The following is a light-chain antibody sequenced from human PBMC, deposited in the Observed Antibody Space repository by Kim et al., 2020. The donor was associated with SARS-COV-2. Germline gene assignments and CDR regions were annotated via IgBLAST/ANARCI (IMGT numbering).Light chain of an antibody. CDR2: TSS. CDR3: QQAQTFPLT. V-gene: IGKV1-12*01. Sequence: ASVGDRVTITGRASQGVSSWLAWYQQKPGKAPKLLISTSSELQSGVPFRFSGSGSGTDFTLTIANLQPEDFAIYYCQQAQTFPLTFGGGTKVDIK. CDR1: QGVSSW. J-gene: IGKJ4*01.